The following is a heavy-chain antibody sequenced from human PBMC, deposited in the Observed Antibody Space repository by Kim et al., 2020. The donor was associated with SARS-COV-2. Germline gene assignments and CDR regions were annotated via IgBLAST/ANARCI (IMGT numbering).Heavy chain of an antibody. CDR2: IWYDGSNK. CDR1: GFTFSSYG. D-gene: IGHD3-10*01. Sequence: GGSLRLSCAASGFTFSSYGMHWVRQAPGKGLEWVAVIWYDGSNKYYADSVKGRFTISRDNSKNTLYLQMNSLRAEDTAVYYCARDRGLGGGMDVWGQGTTVTVSS. V-gene: IGHV3-33*01. CDR3: ARDRGLGGGMDV. J-gene: IGHJ6*02.